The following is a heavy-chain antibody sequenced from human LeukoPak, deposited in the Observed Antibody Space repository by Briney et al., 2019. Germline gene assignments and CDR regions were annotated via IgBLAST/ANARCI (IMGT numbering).Heavy chain of an antibody. CDR2: IYYSGST. D-gene: IGHD3-10*01. CDR1: GGSISSSSYY. Sequence: SETLSLTCTVSGGSISSSSYYCGWIRQPPGKGLEWIGSIYYSGSTYYNPSLKSRVTISVDTSKNQFSLKLSSVTAADTAVYYCAKNKNQGRLFYYYGMDVWGQGTTVTVSS. CDR3: AKNKNQGRLFYYYGMDV. J-gene: IGHJ6*02. V-gene: IGHV4-39*01.